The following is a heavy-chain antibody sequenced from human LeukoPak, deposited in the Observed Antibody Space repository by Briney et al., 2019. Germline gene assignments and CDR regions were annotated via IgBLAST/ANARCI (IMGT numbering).Heavy chain of an antibody. Sequence: GGSLRLSCAASGFTFSSYGMHWVRQAPGKGLEWVAVIWYDGSNKYYADSVKGRFTISRDNSKNTLYLQMNSLRAEDTAVYYCARDAVLEDSGSYYLDYWGQGTLVTVSS. CDR1: GFTFSSYG. V-gene: IGHV3-33*01. CDR3: ARDAVLEDSGSYYLDY. CDR2: IWYDGSNK. J-gene: IGHJ4*02. D-gene: IGHD3-10*01.